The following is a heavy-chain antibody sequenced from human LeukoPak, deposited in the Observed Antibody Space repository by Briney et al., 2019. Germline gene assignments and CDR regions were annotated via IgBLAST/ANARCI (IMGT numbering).Heavy chain of an antibody. J-gene: IGHJ4*02. CDR3: ATGGTRAATGRMGF. D-gene: IGHD6-25*01. CDR2: TSYDGNEK. CDR1: GFTFSSFG. Sequence: GGSLRLSCAASGFTFSSFGMHWVRQAPGKGLEWVTVTSYDGNEKYYADSVKGRFTISRDNSKNTVYLQMNSLRAEDTAVYYCATGGTRAATGRMGFWGQGTLVTVSS. V-gene: IGHV3-30*03.